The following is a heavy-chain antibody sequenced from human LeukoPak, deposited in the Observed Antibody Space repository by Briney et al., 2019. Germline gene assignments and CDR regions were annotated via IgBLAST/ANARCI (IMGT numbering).Heavy chain of an antibody. CDR1: GGSFSGYY. Sequence: SETLSLTCAVYGGSFSGYYWSWIRQHLGKGLEWIGYIYYSGSTYYNPSLKSRVTISVDTSKNQFSLKPSSVTAADTAVYYCARATDYGDPFDYWGQGTLVTVSS. CDR3: ARATDYGDPFDY. CDR2: IYYSGST. V-gene: IGHV4-31*11. D-gene: IGHD4-17*01. J-gene: IGHJ4*02.